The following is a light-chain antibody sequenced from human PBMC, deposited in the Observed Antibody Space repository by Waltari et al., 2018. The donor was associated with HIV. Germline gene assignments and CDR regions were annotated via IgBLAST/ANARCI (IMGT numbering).Light chain of an antibody. CDR3: SSYTSSSTYV. Sequence: QSALTQPASVSGSPGLSITISCSGTSSDIGGFNFVSWYQQYPGKAPKVIIYEVIYRPSGVSNRFSASKSGNTASLTISGLQSEDEADYYCSSYTSSSTYVFGTGTKVTVL. CDR2: EVI. J-gene: IGLJ1*01. CDR1: SSDIGGFNF. V-gene: IGLV2-14*01.